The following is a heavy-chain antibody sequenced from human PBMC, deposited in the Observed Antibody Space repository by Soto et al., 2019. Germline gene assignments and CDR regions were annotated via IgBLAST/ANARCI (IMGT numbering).Heavy chain of an antibody. CDR3: ARTITGYFWAGAY. J-gene: IGHJ4*02. CDR2: IGGSGANT. D-gene: IGHD1-1*01. Sequence: EVQLSESGGGLAQPGGSPRLSCAASGFTFNMYAISWVRQAPGKGLEWVAGIGGSGANTFYADFVKGRFTISRDNPRNTLYLQMDSLRAEDTATYYCARTITGYFWAGAYWGQGTLVTVSS. CDR1: GFTFNMYA. V-gene: IGHV3-23*01.